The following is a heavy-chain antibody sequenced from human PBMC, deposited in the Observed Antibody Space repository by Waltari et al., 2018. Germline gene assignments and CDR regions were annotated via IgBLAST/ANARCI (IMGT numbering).Heavy chain of an antibody. CDR1: GGTFSTNT. V-gene: IGHV1-69*08. D-gene: IGHD6-6*01. J-gene: IGHJ3*02. Sequence: QVQLVQSGAEVKKPGSSVKVSCKASGGTFSTNTIRWVRQAPGQGLEWMGRIIPIFGTANYAQKFQGRVTITADKSTDTAYMELSSLRSEDTAVYYCARTRKYSSPGAFDIWGQGTMVTVSS. CDR2: IIPIFGTA. CDR3: ARTRKYSSPGAFDI.